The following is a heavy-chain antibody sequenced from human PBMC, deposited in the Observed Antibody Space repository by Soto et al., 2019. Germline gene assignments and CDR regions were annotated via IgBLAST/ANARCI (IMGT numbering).Heavy chain of an antibody. V-gene: IGHV3-23*01. CDR1: GFTFSSYA. CDR2: TSGSGGST. CDR3: AKSQCGPHTKVVVITNRHPGAFDI. Sequence: GGSLRLSCAASGFTFSSYAMSWVRQAPGKGLEWVSATSGSGGSTYYADSVKGRFTISRDNSKNTLYLQMNSLRAEDTAVYYCAKSQCGPHTKVVVITNRHPGAFDIWGQGTMVTVSS. J-gene: IGHJ3*02. D-gene: IGHD3-22*01.